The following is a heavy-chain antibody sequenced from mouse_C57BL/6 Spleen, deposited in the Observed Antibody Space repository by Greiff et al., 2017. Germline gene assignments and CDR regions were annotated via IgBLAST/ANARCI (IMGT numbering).Heavy chain of an antibody. V-gene: IGHV1-74*01. Sequence: VQLQQPGAELVKPGASVKVSCKASGYTFTSYWMHWVKQRPGQGLEWIGRIHPSDSDTNYNQKFKGKATLTVDKSSSTAYMQLSSLTSEDSAVYYCAMPYGSSYYYFDDWGQGTTLTVSS. D-gene: IGHD1-1*01. CDR3: AMPYGSSYYYFDD. CDR2: IHPSDSDT. CDR1: GYTFTSYW. J-gene: IGHJ2*01.